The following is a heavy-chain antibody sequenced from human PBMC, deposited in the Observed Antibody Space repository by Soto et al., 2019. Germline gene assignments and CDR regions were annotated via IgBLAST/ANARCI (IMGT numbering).Heavy chain of an antibody. Sequence: GGSLRLSCAASGFTFSSYAMSWVRQAPGKGLEWVSAISGSGGSTYYADSVKDRFTISRDNSKNTLYLQMNSLRAEDTAVYYCAKARGWGVSGWFDPWGQGTLVTVSS. J-gene: IGHJ5*02. D-gene: IGHD6-19*01. CDR3: AKARGWGVSGWFDP. CDR2: ISGSGGST. CDR1: GFTFSSYA. V-gene: IGHV3-23*01.